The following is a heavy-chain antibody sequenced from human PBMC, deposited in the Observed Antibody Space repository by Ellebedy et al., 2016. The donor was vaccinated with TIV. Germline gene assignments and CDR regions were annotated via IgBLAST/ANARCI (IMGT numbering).Heavy chain of an antibody. J-gene: IGHJ4*02. Sequence: PGGSLRLSCTASGFSFRNSWMSRARQTPGKGLEWVANIRDDGSEQFYVDSMRGRFTISRDNVKNSLYLQMNSLGVEDTAVYYCARDPYRGALDYWGQGVLVTVSS. V-gene: IGHV3-7*03. CDR1: GFSFRNSW. CDR2: IRDDGSEQ. D-gene: IGHD6-25*01. CDR3: ARDPYRGALDY.